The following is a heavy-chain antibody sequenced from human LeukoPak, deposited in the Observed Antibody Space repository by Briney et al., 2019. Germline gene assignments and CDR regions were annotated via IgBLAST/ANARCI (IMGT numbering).Heavy chain of an antibody. CDR3: ARTRYYYGSRSYGAPYYFDY. J-gene: IGHJ4*02. V-gene: IGHV4-34*01. CDR2: INHSGST. CDR1: GGSFSGYY. Sequence: PSETLSLTCAVYGGSFSGYYWSWIRQPPGKGLEWIGEINHSGSTNYNPSLKSRVTISVDTSKNQFSLKLSSVTAADTAVYYCARTRYYYGSRSYGAPYYFDYWGQGTLVTVSS. D-gene: IGHD3-10*01.